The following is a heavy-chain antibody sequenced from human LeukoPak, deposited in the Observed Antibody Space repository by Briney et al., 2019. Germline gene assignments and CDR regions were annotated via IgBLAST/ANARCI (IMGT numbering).Heavy chain of an antibody. D-gene: IGHD2-2*01. CDR2: ISGDGSST. J-gene: IGHJ4*02. CDR1: GFTFSSYW. CDR3: AKSSCSSTSCYHFDY. V-gene: IGHV3-74*01. Sequence: PGGSLRLSCAASGFTFSSYWMYWVRQAPGKGLVWVSRISGDGSSTSYADSVKGRFTISRDNAKNTLYLQMNSLRAEDTAVYYCAKSSCSSTSCYHFDYWGQGTLVTVSS.